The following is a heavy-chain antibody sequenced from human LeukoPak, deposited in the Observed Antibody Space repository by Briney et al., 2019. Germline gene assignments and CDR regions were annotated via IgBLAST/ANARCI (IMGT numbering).Heavy chain of an antibody. CDR2: IYYSGST. V-gene: IGHV4-39*07. CDR1: GGSISSSSYY. J-gene: IGHJ4*02. D-gene: IGHD3-22*01. CDR3: ARDYYDSSGYSRAFDY. Sequence: PSETLSLTCTVSGGSISSSSYYWGWIRQPPGKGLEWIGSIYYSGSTYYNPSLKSRVTISVDTSKNQFSLKLSSVTAADTAVYYCARDYYDSSGYSRAFDYWGQGTLVTVSS.